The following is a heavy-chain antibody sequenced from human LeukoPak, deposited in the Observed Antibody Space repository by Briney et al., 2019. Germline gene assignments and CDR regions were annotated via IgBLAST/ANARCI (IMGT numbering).Heavy chain of an antibody. Sequence: SETLSLTCTVSGDSISNGVKYWSWIRQHPGRGLEWIGYIYHSGRSYYNPSLKSRVTMSVDTSKNQFSLNLSSVTAADTAVYYCARDQVECTGGTCQSRVGFDFWGQGTLVTVSS. CDR2: IYHSGRS. J-gene: IGHJ4*02. V-gene: IGHV4-31*03. D-gene: IGHD2-8*02. CDR3: ARDQVECTGGTCQSRVGFDF. CDR1: GDSISNGVKY.